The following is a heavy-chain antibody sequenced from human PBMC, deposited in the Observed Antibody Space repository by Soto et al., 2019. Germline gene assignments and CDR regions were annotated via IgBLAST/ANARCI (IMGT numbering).Heavy chain of an antibody. D-gene: IGHD6-13*01. CDR1: GDSISSYY. CDR2: IFYTGNT. CDR3: VRALGDGSSWTADY. V-gene: IGHV4-59*01. J-gene: IGHJ4*02. Sequence: PSETLSLTCTVSGDSISSYYWSWIRQPPGKGLEWIGYIFYTGNTNYNPSLKSRVTISVDTSKNQFSLKVNSVTAADTAMYYCVRALGDGSSWTADYWGQGTLVTVSS.